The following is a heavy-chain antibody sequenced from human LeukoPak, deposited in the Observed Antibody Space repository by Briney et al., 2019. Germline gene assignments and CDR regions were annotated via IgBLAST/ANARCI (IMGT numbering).Heavy chain of an antibody. CDR1: GGSISSYY. V-gene: IGHV4-4*07. CDR2: IDASGHT. J-gene: IGHJ4*02. CDR3: ARSAGLAEVAY. Sequence: SETLSLSCTVSGGSISSYYWSWIRQPAGKGLEWIGRIDASGHTNYNPSLKSRVTLSLDTSKNQFYLKFSSVTAADTALYYCARSAGLAEVAYWGQGTLVTVSS. D-gene: IGHD3-16*01.